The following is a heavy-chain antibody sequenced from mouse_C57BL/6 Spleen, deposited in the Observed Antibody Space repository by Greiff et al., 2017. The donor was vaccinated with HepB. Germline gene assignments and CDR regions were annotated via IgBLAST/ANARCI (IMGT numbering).Heavy chain of an antibody. CDR2: IHPNSGST. CDR1: GYTFTSYW. D-gene: IGHD4-1*01. CDR3: ARRELTGTWFAY. J-gene: IGHJ3*01. V-gene: IGHV1-64*01. Sequence: VQLQQSGAELVKPGASVKLSCKASGYTFTSYWMHWVKQRPGQGLEWIGMIHPNSGSTNYNEKFKSKATLTVDKSSSTAYMQLSSLTSEDSAVYYCARRELTGTWFAYWGQGTLVTVSA.